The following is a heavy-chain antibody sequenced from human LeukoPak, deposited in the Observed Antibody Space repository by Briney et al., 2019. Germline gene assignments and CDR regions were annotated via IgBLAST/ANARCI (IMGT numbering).Heavy chain of an antibody. CDR3: ARIRGHGTPSHAFDF. D-gene: IGHD3-16*01. CDR1: GGSFSDYY. CDR2: INHTGST. Sequence: SETLSLTCGVYGGSFSDYYWSWIRQPPGKGLEWIGEINHTGSTKYNSSLKSRVTISVDTSKTQFSLRLTSVTAADTAMYYCARIRGHGTPSHAFDFWGRGTMVVVSS. V-gene: IGHV4-34*01. J-gene: IGHJ3*01.